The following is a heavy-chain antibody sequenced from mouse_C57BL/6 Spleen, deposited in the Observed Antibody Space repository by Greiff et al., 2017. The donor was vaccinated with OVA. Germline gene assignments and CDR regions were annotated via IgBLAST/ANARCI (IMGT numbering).Heavy chain of an antibody. J-gene: IGHJ1*03. CDR3: ARPPSSPLLYFDV. CDR2: ISSGSSTI. D-gene: IGHD1-1*01. Sequence: EVMLVESGGGLVKPGGSLKLSCAASGFTFSDYGMHWVRQAPEKGLEWVAYISSGSSTIYYADTVKGRFTISRDNAKNTLFLQMTSLRSEDTAMYYCARPPSSPLLYFDVWGTGTTVTVSS. CDR1: GFTFSDYG. V-gene: IGHV5-17*01.